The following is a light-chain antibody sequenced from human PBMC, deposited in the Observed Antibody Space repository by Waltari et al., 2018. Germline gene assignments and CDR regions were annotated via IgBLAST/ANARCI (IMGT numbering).Light chain of an antibody. J-gene: IGKJ5*01. Sequence: DIQLTQSPSFLSASVGDRVTITCRASQDISSHLAWYQKNPGKAPKPMVYGASTLGSGGPSGFSGRGSVTEVTLTIRSLQPEDVATYYCQQRNSYPITFGQGTRLEIK. CDR3: QQRNSYPIT. V-gene: IGKV1-9*01. CDR1: QDISSH. CDR2: GAS.